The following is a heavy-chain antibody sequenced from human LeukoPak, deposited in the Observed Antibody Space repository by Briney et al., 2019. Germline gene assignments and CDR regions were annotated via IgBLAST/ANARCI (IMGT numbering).Heavy chain of an antibody. V-gene: IGHV3-48*01. J-gene: IGHJ6*02. CDR2: ISSSSSNI. Sequence: GGSLRLSCAASGFTLSSYSMKWVRQARGKGVEGVSYISSSSSNIYYADSVKGRFTMCRDNDKKSLYVEMNSLRAEDAAVYYCAKSWEQQRLLDGVDVWGQGTTVTVSS. CDR3: AKSWEQQRLLDGVDV. CDR1: GFTLSSYS. D-gene: IGHD6-13*01.